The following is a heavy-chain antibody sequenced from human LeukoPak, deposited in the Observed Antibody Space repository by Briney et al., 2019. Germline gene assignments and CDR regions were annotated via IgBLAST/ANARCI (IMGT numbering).Heavy chain of an antibody. J-gene: IGHJ3*02. D-gene: IGHD7-27*01. CDR1: GFKFSTYG. CDR2: ISYDGRNH. CDR3: ARDLGTNDAFDI. V-gene: IGHV3-30*03. Sequence: GGSLRLSCVASGFKFSTYGMHWVRQPPGKGLEWVAVISYDGRNHSYADAVKGRFTISRDNSKNTQYLQMNSLRAEDTAVYFCARDLGTNDAFDIWGQGTMLTVSS.